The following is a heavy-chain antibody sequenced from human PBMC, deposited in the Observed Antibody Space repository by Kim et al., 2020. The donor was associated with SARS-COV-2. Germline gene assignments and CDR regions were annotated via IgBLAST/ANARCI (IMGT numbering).Heavy chain of an antibody. V-gene: IGHV3-21*01. CDR1: GFTFSSYS. D-gene: IGHD2-2*01. CDR2: ISSSSSYI. J-gene: IGHJ5*02. CDR3: ARDLAPTVVVPGVHWFDP. Sequence: GGSLRLSCAASGFTFSSYSMNWVRQAPGKGLEWVSSISSSSSYIYYADSVKGRFTISRNNAKNSLYLQMNSLRAEDTAVYYCARDLAPTVVVPGVHWFDPWGQGTLVTVSS.